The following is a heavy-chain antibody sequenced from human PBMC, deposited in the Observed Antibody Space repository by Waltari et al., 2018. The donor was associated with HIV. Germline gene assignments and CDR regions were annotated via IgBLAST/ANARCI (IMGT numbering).Heavy chain of an antibody. J-gene: IGHJ6*02. D-gene: IGHD3-3*01. CDR2: KKEDGGEK. V-gene: IGHV3-7*01. Sequence: EVQLVESGGDLVQPGESLRLSCAASGFKFSSFWMNWVRQAPGKRLEWVANKKEDGGEKYYVDSGKGRFTISRDNVKNSLYLQMNSLRAEDTADYYCARDASYFDFWSGGYYYYGLDVWGQGTTVTVSS. CDR3: ARDASYFDFWSGGYYYYGLDV. CDR1: GFKFSSFW.